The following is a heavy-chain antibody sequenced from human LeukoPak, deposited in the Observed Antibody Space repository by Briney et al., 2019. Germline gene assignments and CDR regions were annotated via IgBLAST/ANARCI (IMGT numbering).Heavy chain of an antibody. CDR2: INPSGGST. CDR3: ARELVAGIPYYYGMDV. V-gene: IGHV1-46*01. CDR1: GYTLTELS. J-gene: IGHJ6*02. Sequence: AASVKVSRKVSGYTLTELSMHWVRQAPGQGLEWMGIINPSGGSTSYAQKFQGRVTMTRDTSTSTVYMELSSLRSEDTAVYYCARELVAGIPYYYGMDVWGQGTTVTVSS. D-gene: IGHD6-19*01.